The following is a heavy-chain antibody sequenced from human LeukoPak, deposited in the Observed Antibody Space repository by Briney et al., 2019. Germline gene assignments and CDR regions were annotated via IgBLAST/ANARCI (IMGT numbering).Heavy chain of an antibody. CDR2: IDPTDSYT. Sequence: ESLKISLNGSGYLFTSYWFTLVRHMPGQGVECMGMIDPTDSYTNSSSSFQRHVTISTDKSISTDYLHWTSLKASDTDISYCARRGRSSYNFDFWGQGTLVTVSS. J-gene: IGHJ4*02. V-gene: IGHV5-10-1*01. D-gene: IGHD6-13*01. CDR3: ARRGRSSYNFDF. CDR1: GYLFTSYW.